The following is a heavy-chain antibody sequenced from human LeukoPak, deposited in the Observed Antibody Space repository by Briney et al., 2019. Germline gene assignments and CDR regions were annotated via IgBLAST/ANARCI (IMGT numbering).Heavy chain of an antibody. Sequence: SETQSLTCAVSGDPINSIDWWSWVRQSPARGLEWIGEIYHSGGTNYNSSLKSRVTISVDKSKNHLSLKLTSVTAADTAVYFCVGNGYYALDYWGQGALVTVAS. J-gene: IGHJ4*02. V-gene: IGHV4-4*02. CDR2: IYHSGGT. CDR1: GDPINSIDW. CDR3: VGNGYYALDY. D-gene: IGHD2/OR15-2a*01.